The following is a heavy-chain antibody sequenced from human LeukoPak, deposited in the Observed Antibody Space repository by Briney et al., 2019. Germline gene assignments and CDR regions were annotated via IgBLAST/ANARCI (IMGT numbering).Heavy chain of an antibody. J-gene: IGHJ4*02. V-gene: IGHV3-33*08. D-gene: IGHD5-18*01. CDR2: IWYDGNKK. CDR3: ARDGWSAMGVIDY. Sequence: PGGSLRLSCAASGFTFSSYAMHWVRQAPGKGLEWVAVIWYDGNKKYYADSVKGRFTISRDNSKNTLYLQMNSLRAEDTAVYYCARDGWSAMGVIDYWGQGTLVTVSS. CDR1: GFTFSSYA.